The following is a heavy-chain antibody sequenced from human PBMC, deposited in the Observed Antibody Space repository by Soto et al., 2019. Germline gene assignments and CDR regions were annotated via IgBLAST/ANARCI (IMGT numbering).Heavy chain of an antibody. CDR2: FEPEDGET. D-gene: IGHD1-7*01. Sequence: ASVKVSCKVSGYTLTELSMHWVRQAPGKGLEWMGGFEPEDGETIYAQKLQDRVTMTEDTSTDTAYMELSSLRSEDTAVYYCATDGNWNYIGTQYAFAIWGQGTMVTVSS. J-gene: IGHJ3*02. CDR1: GYTLTELS. CDR3: ATDGNWNYIGTQYAFAI. V-gene: IGHV1-24*01.